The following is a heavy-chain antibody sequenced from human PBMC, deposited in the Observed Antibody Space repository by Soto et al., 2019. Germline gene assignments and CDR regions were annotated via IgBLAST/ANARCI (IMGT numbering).Heavy chain of an antibody. CDR2: MNPNSGNT. D-gene: IGHD6-13*01. V-gene: IGHV1-8*01. CDR3: AREHSSSWRFDY. Sequence: ASVKVSCKASGYSITSYDISWVRQATGQGLEWMGWMNPNSGNTGYAQKFQGRVTMTRNTSISTAYMELSSLRSEDTAVYYCAREHSSSWRFDYWGQGTLVTAPQ. J-gene: IGHJ4*02. CDR1: GYSITSYD.